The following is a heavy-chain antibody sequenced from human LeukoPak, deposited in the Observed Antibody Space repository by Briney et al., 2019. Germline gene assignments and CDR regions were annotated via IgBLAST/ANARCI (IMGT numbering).Heavy chain of an antibody. V-gene: IGHV3-48*03. Sequence: GGSLRLSCAASGFAFSNYEMNWVRQAPGKGLEWVSYISSSGSYIYYADSVKGRFTISRDNAKNSLYLQMNSLSAEDTAVYFCARDNYESSGPQNFWGQGTLVTVSS. J-gene: IGHJ4*02. CDR1: GFAFSNYE. D-gene: IGHD3-22*01. CDR2: ISSSGSYI. CDR3: ARDNYESSGPQNF.